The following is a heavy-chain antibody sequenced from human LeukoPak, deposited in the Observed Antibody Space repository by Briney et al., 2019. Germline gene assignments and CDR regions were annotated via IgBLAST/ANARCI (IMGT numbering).Heavy chain of an antibody. V-gene: IGHV3-48*04. D-gene: IGHD1-26*01. CDR3: ARERPEGSGSFQLDS. Sequence: QPGGSLRLSCAASGFTLSTFSMNWVRQAPGKGLEWISYINTRSSTLYYADSVKGRFTISRDNAKNSLYLQMNSLVAEDTAVYYCARERPEGSGSFQLDSWGQGTLVTVSS. CDR1: GFTLSTFS. J-gene: IGHJ4*02. CDR2: INTRSSTL.